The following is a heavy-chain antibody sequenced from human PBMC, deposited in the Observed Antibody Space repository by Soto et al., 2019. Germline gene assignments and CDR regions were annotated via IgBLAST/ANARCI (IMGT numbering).Heavy chain of an antibody. CDR1: GFTVSSNY. V-gene: IGHV3-53*01. Sequence: GGSLRLSCAASGFTVSSNYMSWVRQAPGKGLEWVSVIYSGGSTYYADSVKGRFTISRDNSKNTLYLQMNSLRAEDTAVYYCARGTQQWLVEYYYYGMDVWGQGTTVTVSS. CDR2: IYSGGST. D-gene: IGHD6-19*01. CDR3: ARGTQQWLVEYYYYGMDV. J-gene: IGHJ6*02.